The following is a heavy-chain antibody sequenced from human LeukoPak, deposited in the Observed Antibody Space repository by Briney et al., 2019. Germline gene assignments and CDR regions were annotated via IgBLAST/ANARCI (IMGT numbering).Heavy chain of an antibody. J-gene: IGHJ3*02. CDR1: GGSISSYY. CDR2: IYYSGST. V-gene: IGHV4-59*01. D-gene: IGHD3-10*01. CDR3: ARERGRITMIRGVIPDAFDI. Sequence: SETLSLTCTVSGGSISSYYWSWIRQPPGKGLEWIGYIYYSGSTNSNPSLKSRVTISVDTSKNQFSLKLSSVTAADTAVYYCARERGRITMIRGVIPDAFDIWGQGTVVTVSS.